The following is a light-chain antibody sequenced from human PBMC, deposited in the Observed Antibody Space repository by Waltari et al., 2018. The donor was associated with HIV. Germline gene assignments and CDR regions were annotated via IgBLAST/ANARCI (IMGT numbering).Light chain of an antibody. Sequence: EIVMTQSPATVSVSPGERATLSCRASHDIGTNMAWHQQRPGQPPRLLLYHASTRAPDIPDRISGSGSGTQFTHVISNPQSEDSAIYYCQQFHYWPITFGQGTRLEI. CDR1: HDIGTN. V-gene: IGKV3D-15*01. CDR3: QQFHYWPIT. J-gene: IGKJ5*01. CDR2: HAS.